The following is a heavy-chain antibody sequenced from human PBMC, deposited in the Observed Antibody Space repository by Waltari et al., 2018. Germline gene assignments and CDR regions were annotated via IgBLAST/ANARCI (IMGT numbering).Heavy chain of an antibody. CDR3: TRVIISRAGKGIDY. V-gene: IGHV3-74*01. CDR1: GFTFRSYW. Sequence: EEQIVETGGGLVQPGDSLRVSCTVSGFTFRSYWMHWVRQGPGKGLEGGSRIDGDGGVTNYADFVRGRFTISRDNAKDTVYLQMNNLRVEDTAVYYCTRVIISRAGKGIDYWGQGTLVTVSS. J-gene: IGHJ4*02. CDR2: IDGDGGVT. D-gene: IGHD6-13*01.